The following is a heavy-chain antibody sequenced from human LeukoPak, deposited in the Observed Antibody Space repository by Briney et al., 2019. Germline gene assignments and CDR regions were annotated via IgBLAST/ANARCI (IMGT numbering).Heavy chain of an antibody. CDR1: GYTFTGYY. D-gene: IGHD4/OR15-4a*01. Sequence: GASVKVSCKASGYTFTGYYMHWVRQAPGQGLEWMGWINPNSGGTNYAQKFQGWVTMTRDTSISTAYMELSRLRSDDTAVYYCARDQTPYGGYGMDVWGEGTTVTVSS. CDR2: INPNSGGT. V-gene: IGHV1-2*04. CDR3: ARDQTPYGGYGMDV. J-gene: IGHJ6*04.